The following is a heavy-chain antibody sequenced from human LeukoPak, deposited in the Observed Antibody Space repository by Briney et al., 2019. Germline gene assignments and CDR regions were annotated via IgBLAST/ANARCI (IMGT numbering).Heavy chain of an antibody. Sequence: GGSLRLSCAASGFTFSSYSMNWVRQAPGKGLEWVSSISSSSYIYYADSVKGRFTISRDNAKNSLYLQMNSLRAEDTAVYYCARALYGSGSPSDYWGQGTLVTVSS. CDR2: ISSSSYI. D-gene: IGHD3-10*01. V-gene: IGHV3-21*01. CDR3: ARALYGSGSPSDY. CDR1: GFTFSSYS. J-gene: IGHJ4*02.